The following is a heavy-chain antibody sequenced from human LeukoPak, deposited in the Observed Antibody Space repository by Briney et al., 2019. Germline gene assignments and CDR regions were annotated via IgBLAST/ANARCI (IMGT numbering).Heavy chain of an antibody. CDR1: GFTFSTYW. D-gene: IGHD6-6*01. J-gene: IGHJ4*02. V-gene: IGHV3-7*01. CDR3: ASSSYSSSSF. CDR2: INQDGSQI. Sequence: PGGSLRLSCTASGFTFSTYWMIWARQAPGKGLEWVANINQDGSQIYYAGSVEGRFTISRDNAKDSLLLQMNSLRAEDTALYYCASSSYSSSSFWGQGTLVTVPS.